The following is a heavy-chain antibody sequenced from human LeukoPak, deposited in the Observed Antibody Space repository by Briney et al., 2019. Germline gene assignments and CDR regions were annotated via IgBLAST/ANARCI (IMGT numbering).Heavy chain of an antibody. CDR1: GFAFSASY. V-gene: IGHV3-7*01. CDR2: IKPDGSEK. Sequence: GGSLRLSCAASGFAFSASYMSWVRKAPGKGLEWVATIKPDGSEKYHVDSVSGRFTISRDNTNDSLFLQMNSLRVDDTAVYYCVRGGTYWTVSWGQGTLVNVS. J-gene: IGHJ5*01. CDR3: VRGGTYWTVS.